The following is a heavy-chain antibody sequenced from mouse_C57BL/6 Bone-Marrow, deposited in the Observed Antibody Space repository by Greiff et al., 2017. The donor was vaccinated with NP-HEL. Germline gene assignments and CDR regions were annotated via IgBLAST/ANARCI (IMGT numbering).Heavy chain of an antibody. Sequence: QVQLKQPGAELVKPGASVKVSCKASGYTFTSYWMHWVKQRPGQGLEWIGRIHPSDSDTNYNQKFNVKATLTVDKSSSTAYMQLSSLTSEDSAVYYCAIRRAFYYYGSSSWFAYWGQGTLVTVSA. CDR3: AIRRAFYYYGSSSWFAY. CDR1: GYTFTSYW. CDR2: IHPSDSDT. D-gene: IGHD1-1*01. J-gene: IGHJ3*01. V-gene: IGHV1-74*01.